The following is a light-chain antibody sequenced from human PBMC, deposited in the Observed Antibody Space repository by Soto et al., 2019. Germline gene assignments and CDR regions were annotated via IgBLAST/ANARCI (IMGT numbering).Light chain of an antibody. V-gene: IGKV1-9*01. CDR3: QQYNNYPWT. CDR2: AAS. J-gene: IGKJ1*01. Sequence: DIQLTQSPSFLSASVGDRVTITCRASQGISSYLAWYQQKPGKAPKLLIYAASTLQSGVPSRFSGSGSGTEFTLTISSLQPDDFATYHCQQYNNYPWTFGQGTKVEVK. CDR1: QGISSY.